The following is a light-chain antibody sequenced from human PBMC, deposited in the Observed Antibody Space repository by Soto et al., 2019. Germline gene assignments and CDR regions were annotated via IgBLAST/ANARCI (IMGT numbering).Light chain of an antibody. Sequence: EIVLTQSPGTLSLSPGERATLSCRASQSVSSNYLAWYQQKPGQAPRLLIYGASSRATGIPDRFSGSGSGTDFTLAISRLEPEDFAVYYCQQYGSSPYTFGQGTKLLIK. J-gene: IGKJ2*01. V-gene: IGKV3-20*01. CDR2: GAS. CDR3: QQYGSSPYT. CDR1: QSVSSNY.